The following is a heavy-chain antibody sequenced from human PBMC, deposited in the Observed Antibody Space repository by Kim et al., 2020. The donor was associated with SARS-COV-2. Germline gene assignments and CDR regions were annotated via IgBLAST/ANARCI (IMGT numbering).Heavy chain of an antibody. CDR3: ARDSPYDSSGYYPVSRYYFDY. J-gene: IGHJ4*02. V-gene: IGHV4-31*03. D-gene: IGHD3-22*01. Sequence: SETLSLTCTVSGGSISSGGYYWSWIRQHPGKGLEWIGYIYYSGSTYYNPSLKSRVTISVDTSKNQFSLKLSSVTAADTAVYYCARDSPYDSSGYYPVSRYYFDYWGQGTLVTVSS. CDR1: GGSISSGGYY. CDR2: IYYSGST.